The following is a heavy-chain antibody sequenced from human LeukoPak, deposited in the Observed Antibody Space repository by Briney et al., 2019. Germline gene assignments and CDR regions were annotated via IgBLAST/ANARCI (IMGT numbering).Heavy chain of an antibody. CDR2: ISGSGGST. Sequence: GGSLRLSCAASGFTFSGYAMSWVRQAPGKGLEWVSAISGSGGSTYYADSVKGRFTISRDNSKNTLYLQMNSLRAEDTAVYYCAKIATTMIVVVNNFDYWGQGTLVTVSS. V-gene: IGHV3-23*01. CDR1: GFTFSGYA. J-gene: IGHJ4*02. D-gene: IGHD3-22*01. CDR3: AKIATTMIVVVNNFDY.